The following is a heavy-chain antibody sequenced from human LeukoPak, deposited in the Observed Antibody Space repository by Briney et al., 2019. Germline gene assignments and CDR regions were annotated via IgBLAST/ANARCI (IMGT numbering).Heavy chain of an antibody. Sequence: GGSLRLSCAASGFTFSSYGMHWVRQAPDKGLEWVAVISYDGSNKYYADSVKGRFTISRDNSKNTLYLQMNSLRAEDTAVYYCAKEDCSSTSCPSDWGQGTLVTVSS. V-gene: IGHV3-30*18. CDR3: AKEDCSSTSCPSD. CDR1: GFTFSSYG. CDR2: ISYDGSNK. D-gene: IGHD2-2*01. J-gene: IGHJ4*02.